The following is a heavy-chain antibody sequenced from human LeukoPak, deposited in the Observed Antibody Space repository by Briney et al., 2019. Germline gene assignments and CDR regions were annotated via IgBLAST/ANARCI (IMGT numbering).Heavy chain of an antibody. CDR3: ARAYCGGDCSSPFDC. CDR2: ISSSSSHI. J-gene: IGHJ4*02. D-gene: IGHD2-21*01. Sequence: GGSLRLSCAASGFTFSSYTMNWVRQAPGKGLEWVSSISSSSSHIYYADSVKGRFSISRDNAKNSLYLQMNSLRAEDTAVYYCARAYCGGDCSSPFDCWGQGTLVTVSS. V-gene: IGHV3-21*01. CDR1: GFTFSSYT.